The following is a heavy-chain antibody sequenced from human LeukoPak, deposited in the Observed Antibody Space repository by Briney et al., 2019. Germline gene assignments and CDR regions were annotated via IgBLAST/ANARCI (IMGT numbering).Heavy chain of an antibody. CDR2: IYYSGIT. J-gene: IGHJ5*02. D-gene: IGHD6-13*01. CDR3: AREEGSSSWLQGWFDP. Sequence: SETLSLTCTVSGGSISSGGYYWGWIRQAPGKGLEWIGSIYYSGITHYNPSLKSRVTISVDMSTNQFSLRLSFVTAADTAVYYCAREEGSSSWLQGWFDPWGQGTLVTVSS. V-gene: IGHV4-39*07. CDR1: GGSISSGGYY.